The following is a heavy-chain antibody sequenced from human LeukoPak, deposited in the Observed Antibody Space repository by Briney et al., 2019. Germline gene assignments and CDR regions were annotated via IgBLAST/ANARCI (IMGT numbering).Heavy chain of an antibody. CDR2: IYSGGST. V-gene: IGHV3-66*02. Sequence: GGSLRLSCAASGFTVSSNCMSWVRQAPGKGLEWVSVIYSGGSTYYADSVKGRFTISRDNSKNTLYLQTNSLRAEDTAVYYCARDGNTAAYDYWGQGTLVTVSS. CDR1: GFTVSSNC. D-gene: IGHD1/OR15-1a*01. CDR3: ARDGNTAAYDY. J-gene: IGHJ4*02.